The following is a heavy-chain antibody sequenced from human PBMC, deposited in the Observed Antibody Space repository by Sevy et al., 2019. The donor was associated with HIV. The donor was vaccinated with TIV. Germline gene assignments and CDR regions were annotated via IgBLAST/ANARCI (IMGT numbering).Heavy chain of an antibody. Sequence: ASVKVSCKTSGYTFTNYLITWVRQAPGQGLEWMGWVSARNGDTKYAQRIQGRVSMTADTSTSTAYMELRSLTSDDTAVYWCARAPSGSQGPGQYFKPWGQGTLVTVSS. J-gene: IGHJ1*01. CDR2: VSARNGDT. V-gene: IGHV1-18*01. CDR3: ARAPSGSQGPGQYFKP. D-gene: IGHD1-26*01. CDR1: GYTFTNYL.